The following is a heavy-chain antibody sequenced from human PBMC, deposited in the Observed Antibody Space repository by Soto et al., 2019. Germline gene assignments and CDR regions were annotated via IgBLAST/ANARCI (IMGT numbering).Heavy chain of an antibody. Sequence: QVQLQESGPGLVKPSETLSLTCTVSGGSVSSGSYYWSWIRQPPGKGLEWIGYIYYSGSTNYNPSLKSRVTISVDTAKNQFSLKLSSVTAADTAVYYCARGLRYSSSSEGYYYYGMDVWGQGTTVTVSS. CDR1: GGSVSSGSYY. CDR2: IYYSGST. J-gene: IGHJ6*02. CDR3: ARGLRYSSSSEGYYYYGMDV. D-gene: IGHD6-6*01. V-gene: IGHV4-61*01.